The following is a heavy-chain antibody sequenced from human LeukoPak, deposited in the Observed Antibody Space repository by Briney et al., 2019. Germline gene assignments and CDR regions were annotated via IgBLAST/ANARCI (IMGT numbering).Heavy chain of an antibody. J-gene: IGHJ6*03. V-gene: IGHV3-30*02. D-gene: IGHD3-3*01. CDR1: GFTFSSYS. CDR3: AKGVRPSYDFWSGYYTGYYYYMDV. CDR2: MRYDGSNK. Sequence: GGSLRLSCAASGFTFSSYSMHWVRQAPGKGLEWVAFMRYDGSNKYYADSVKGRFTISRDNSKNTLYLQTNSLRAEDTAVYYCAKGVRPSYDFWSGYYTGYYYYMDVWGKGTTVTVSS.